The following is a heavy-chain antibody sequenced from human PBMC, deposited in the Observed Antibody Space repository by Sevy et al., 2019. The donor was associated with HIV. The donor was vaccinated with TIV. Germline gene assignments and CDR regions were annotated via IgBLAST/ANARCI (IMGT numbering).Heavy chain of an antibody. D-gene: IGHD3-22*01. Sequence: GGFLRLSCAASGFTVSSNYMSWVRQAPGKGLEWVSVIYSGGSTYYADSVKGRFTISRDNSKNTLYLQMNSLRAEDTAVYYCARDRNYYDSSGYYRGLGAFDIWGQGTMVTVSS. J-gene: IGHJ3*02. V-gene: IGHV3-53*01. CDR3: ARDRNYYDSSGYYRGLGAFDI. CDR1: GFTVSSNY. CDR2: IYSGGST.